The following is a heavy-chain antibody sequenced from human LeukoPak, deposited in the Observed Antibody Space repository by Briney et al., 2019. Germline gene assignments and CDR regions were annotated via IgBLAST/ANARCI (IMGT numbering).Heavy chain of an antibody. CDR2: ISGSGDNT. J-gene: IGHJ4*02. V-gene: IGHV3-23*01. CDR3: VKWTGYGMS. CDR1: GFTFSSQS. Sequence: PGGFLRLSCAASGFTFSSQSMTWVRQAPGKGLEWVSGISGSGDNTYYGDSVKGRFTISRDNSKSTMYLQMNSLRVEDTAVYYCVKWTGYGMSWGQGTLVTVSS. D-gene: IGHD3/OR15-3a*01.